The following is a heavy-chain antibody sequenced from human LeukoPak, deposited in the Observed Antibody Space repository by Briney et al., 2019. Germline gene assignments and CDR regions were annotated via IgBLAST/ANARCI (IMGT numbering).Heavy chain of an antibody. V-gene: IGHV4-59*01. Sequence: SETLSLTCTVSGGSISSYYWSWIRQPPGKGLEWIGYIYYSGSINYNPSLKSRVTMSVDTSKNQFSLKLSSVTAADTAVYYCARYVVVTAYFDYWGQGTLVTVSS. CDR2: IYYSGSI. J-gene: IGHJ4*02. D-gene: IGHD2-21*02. CDR1: GGSISSYY. CDR3: ARYVVVTAYFDY.